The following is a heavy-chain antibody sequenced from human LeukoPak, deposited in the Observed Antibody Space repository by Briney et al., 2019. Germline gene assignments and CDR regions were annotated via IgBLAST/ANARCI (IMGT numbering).Heavy chain of an antibody. CDR1: GGSISSSSLY. CDR3: ARHWHDSSGYYPPGNY. J-gene: IGHJ4*02. Sequence: SETRCLTCTVSGGSISSSSLYWGWSRQPQGKGRGWIGSSSYTGSTYYNPSLKSRGTMSVDTSKHQFSLKLTSVTAADTAVYYCARHWHDSSGYYPPGNYWGQGTLVTVSS. V-gene: IGHV4-39*01. CDR2: SSYTGST. D-gene: IGHD3-22*01.